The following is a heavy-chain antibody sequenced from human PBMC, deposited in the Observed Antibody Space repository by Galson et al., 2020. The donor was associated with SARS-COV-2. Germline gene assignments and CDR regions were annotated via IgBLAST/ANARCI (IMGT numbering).Heavy chain of an antibody. J-gene: IGHJ4*02. V-gene: IGHV3-23*01. Sequence: GGSLRLSCAASGFTFSSYAMSWVRQAPGKGLEWVSAISGSGGGTYYADSVKGRFTISRDNSKNTLYLQMNSLRVEDTAVYYCAKDRGYYGSGNYGFDYWGQGTLVTVSS. D-gene: IGHD3-10*01. CDR1: GFTFSSYA. CDR3: AKDRGYYGSGNYGFDY. CDR2: ISGSGGGT.